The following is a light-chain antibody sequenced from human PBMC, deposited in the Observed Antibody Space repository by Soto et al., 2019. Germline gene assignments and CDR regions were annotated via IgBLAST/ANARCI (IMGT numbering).Light chain of an antibody. V-gene: IGKV3-15*01. CDR1: QSVSSN. CDR2: GAS. CDR3: QHYNNRPRT. J-gene: IGKJ1*01. Sequence: EIVMTQSPATLSVSPGERATLSCGASQSVSSNLAWYQQKPGQAPRLLIFGASTRATGIPVRFSGSGSGTEFTLTISSLQSEDFAVYYCQHYNNRPRTFGQGTKVEIK.